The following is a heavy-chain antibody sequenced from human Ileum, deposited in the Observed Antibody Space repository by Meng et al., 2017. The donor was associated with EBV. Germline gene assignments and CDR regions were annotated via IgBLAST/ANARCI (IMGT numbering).Heavy chain of an antibody. D-gene: IGHD6-13*01. CDR1: ADSVSNNRAG. Sequence: QRQLHQSGPGLVQPSQTLSLTCASSADSVSNNRAGWNWIRQSPSRGLEWLGRTYYRSEWYNDYAVSVKSRIIINPDTSKNQFSLQLNSVTPEDTAVYYCARALGQLVHFDYWGQGTLVTVSS. CDR3: ARALGQLVHFDY. V-gene: IGHV6-1*01. J-gene: IGHJ4*02. CDR2: TYYRSEWYN.